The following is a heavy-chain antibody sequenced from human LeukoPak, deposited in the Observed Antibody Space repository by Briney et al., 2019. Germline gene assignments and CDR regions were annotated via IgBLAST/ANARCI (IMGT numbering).Heavy chain of an antibody. CDR3: ARVDCGGDCYTYYYYYYMDI. Sequence: PSQTLSLTCSVSGTSVRTRGFYWTWIRQPAGKGLEWIGRLYPTGNTQYNPPLQRRVTISEALSDHHFSLRLTSVTAADTAIYYCARVDCGGDCYTYYYYYYMDIWGRGTSVTVSS. D-gene: IGHD2-21*01. V-gene: IGHV4-61*02. CDR1: GTSVRTRGFY. CDR2: LYPTGNT. J-gene: IGHJ6*03.